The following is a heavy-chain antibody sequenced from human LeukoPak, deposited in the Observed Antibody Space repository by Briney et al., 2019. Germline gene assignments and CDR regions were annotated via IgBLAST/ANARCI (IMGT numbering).Heavy chain of an antibody. D-gene: IGHD3-22*01. CDR3: ARLSANSSAYFFDY. Sequence: GGSLRLSCAASGFTVGSNYMSWVRQAPGKGQEWVSIIYRGGSTNYADSVKGRFTISRDTSKNTLYLQMNSLRAEDTAVYYCARLSANSSAYFFDYWGQGTLVTASS. CDR2: IYRGGST. J-gene: IGHJ4*02. V-gene: IGHV3-66*04. CDR1: GFTVGSNY.